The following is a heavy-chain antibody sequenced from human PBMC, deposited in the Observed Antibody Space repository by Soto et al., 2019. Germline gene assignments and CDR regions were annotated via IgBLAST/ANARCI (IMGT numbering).Heavy chain of an antibody. J-gene: IGHJ6*03. CDR2: TYYRSKWYN. CDR1: GDSVSSNSAA. D-gene: IGHD3-3*01. CDR3: ARAVDDFWSGYYSGPYYMDV. Sequence: SQTLSLTCAISGDSVSSNSAAWNWIRQSPSRGLEWLGRTYYRSKWYNDYAVSVKSRITINPDTSKNQFSLQLNSVTPEDTAVYYCARAVDDFWSGYYSGPYYMDVWGKGTTVTVSS. V-gene: IGHV6-1*01.